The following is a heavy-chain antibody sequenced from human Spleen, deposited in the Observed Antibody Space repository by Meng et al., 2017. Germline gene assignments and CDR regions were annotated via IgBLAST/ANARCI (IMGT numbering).Heavy chain of an antibody. V-gene: IGHV4-34*01. CDR3: ARATLYCSSSSCYGGFDY. CDR2: INHSGST. Sequence: QVQLQQWGAGLLKPSETLSLTCAVYGGSFSGYYWSWIRQPPGKGLEWIGEINHSGSTNYNPSLKSRVTISVDTSKNQFSLKLSSVTAADTAVYYCARATLYCSSSSCYGGFDYWGQGTLVTVSS. CDR1: GGSFSGYY. D-gene: IGHD2-2*01. J-gene: IGHJ4*02.